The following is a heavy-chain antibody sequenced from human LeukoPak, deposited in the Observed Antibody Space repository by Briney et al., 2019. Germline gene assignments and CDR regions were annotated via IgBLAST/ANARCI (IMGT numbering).Heavy chain of an antibody. Sequence: GGSLRLSCAASGFTFSSYSMNWVRQAPGKGLEWVSSISSSSSYIYYADSVKGRFTISRDNAKNSLYLRMNSLRAEDTAVYYCARDDGSGSYYCDYWGQGTLVTVSS. J-gene: IGHJ4*02. CDR3: ARDDGSGSYYCDY. D-gene: IGHD3-10*01. V-gene: IGHV3-21*01. CDR2: ISSSSSYI. CDR1: GFTFSSYS.